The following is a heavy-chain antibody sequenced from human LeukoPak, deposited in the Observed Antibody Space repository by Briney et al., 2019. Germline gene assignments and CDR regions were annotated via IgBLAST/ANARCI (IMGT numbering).Heavy chain of an antibody. J-gene: IGHJ4*02. Sequence: GGSLRLSCAASGFTFSSYSMNWVRQAPGKGLEWVSSISSSSSYIYYADSVKGRFTISRDNAKNSLYLQMNSLRAEDTAVYYCARFFREWLYNFDYWGQGTLVTVSS. V-gene: IGHV3-21*01. CDR1: GFTFSSYS. CDR3: ARFFREWLYNFDY. CDR2: ISSSSSYI. D-gene: IGHD3-3*01.